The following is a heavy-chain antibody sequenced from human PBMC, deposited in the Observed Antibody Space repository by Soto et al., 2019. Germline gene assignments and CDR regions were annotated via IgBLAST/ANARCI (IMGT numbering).Heavy chain of an antibody. D-gene: IGHD1-26*01. V-gene: IGHV4-59*08. CDR3: ARHENGGTYPLGY. J-gene: IGHJ4*02. CDR2: VYYTGST. CDR1: GGSISTYY. Sequence: QVQLQESGPGLVKPSETLSLTCTVSGGSISTYYWGWIRQPPGKGLEYIGHVYYTGSTDYNPSLNSLVTISVDTSKNQFSMKLNSVTAADTAVYYCARHENGGTYPLGYWGQGTLVTVSS.